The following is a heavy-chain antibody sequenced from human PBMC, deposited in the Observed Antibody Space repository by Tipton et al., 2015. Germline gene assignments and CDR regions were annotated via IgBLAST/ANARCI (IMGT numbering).Heavy chain of an antibody. Sequence: DSVKGRFTISRDSSENTLYLQMNSLRAEDTAVYYCARSRYTVTPDSWGQGTLVTVSS. D-gene: IGHD4-17*01. V-gene: IGHV3-30*01. CDR3: ARSRYTVTPDS. J-gene: IGHJ4*02.